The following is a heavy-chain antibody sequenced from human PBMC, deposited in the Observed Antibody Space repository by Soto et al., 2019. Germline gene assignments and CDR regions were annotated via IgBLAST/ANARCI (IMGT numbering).Heavy chain of an antibody. Sequence: ASVKVSCKASGYSFTSYGISWVRQVPGQGLEWMGWINTDNGNTNYAQKVQGRVTMTTDTSTSTAYMELRSLRSDDTAVYYCARDRGYKPDTFDIWGQGTMVTVS. CDR3: ARDRGYKPDTFDI. CDR1: GYSFTSYG. J-gene: IGHJ3*02. D-gene: IGHD1-20*01. V-gene: IGHV1-18*01. CDR2: INTDNGNT.